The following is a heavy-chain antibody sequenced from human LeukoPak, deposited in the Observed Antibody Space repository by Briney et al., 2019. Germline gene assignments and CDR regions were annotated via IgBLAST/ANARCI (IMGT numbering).Heavy chain of an antibody. CDR1: GFTFRRDA. CDR2: ISYDGSLM. CDR3: ARGPGSGHYFDY. Sequence: GGSLRLSCTASGFTFRRDAVQWVRQAPGKGLEWVAVISYDGSLMFYADSVKGRFTISRDNSKNTVYLQMTRLRTEDTAVYYCARGPGSGHYFDYWGQGTLVTVSS. V-gene: IGHV3-30*04. D-gene: IGHD2-15*01. J-gene: IGHJ4*02.